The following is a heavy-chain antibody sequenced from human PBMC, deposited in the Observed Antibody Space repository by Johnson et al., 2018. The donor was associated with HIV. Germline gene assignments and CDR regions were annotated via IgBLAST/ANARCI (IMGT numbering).Heavy chain of an antibody. CDR3: AKVAVATAAGGVALDI. CDR1: RITVGSNY. Sequence: VESGGGLVPSGGSLRLSCEASRITVGSNYMSWVRRAPGKGLEWVSVIFSAGDTYYADSVKGRFTISRDNSNNILYLQMNSLRVEDTAVYYCAKVAVATAAGGVALDIWGPGTMVTVS. CDR2: IFSAGDT. V-gene: IGHV3-66*01. D-gene: IGHD6-13*01. J-gene: IGHJ3*02.